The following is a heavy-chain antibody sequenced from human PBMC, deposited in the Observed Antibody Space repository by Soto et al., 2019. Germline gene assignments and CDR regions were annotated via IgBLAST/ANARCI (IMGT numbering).Heavy chain of an antibody. CDR3: AHHPYYGLGSYSFDY. D-gene: IGHD3-10*01. CDR2: IYWDDDK. J-gene: IGHJ4*02. V-gene: IGHV2-5*02. Sequence: QITLKESAPTLVRPTQTLTLTCTFSGFSLTTSGVGVGWISPPQGTALELLAVIYWDDDKRYSSSRKSRRTITKNTSKNQVVLTMTNMDPVDTATYYCAHHPYYGLGSYSFDYWGQGTLVTVS. CDR1: GFSLTTSGVG.